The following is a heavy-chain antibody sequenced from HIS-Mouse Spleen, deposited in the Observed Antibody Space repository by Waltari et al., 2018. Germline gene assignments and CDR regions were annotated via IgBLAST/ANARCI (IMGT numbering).Heavy chain of an antibody. J-gene: IGHJ4*02. CDR3: AKGLSGSYSYPHIDY. V-gene: IGHV3-9*01. D-gene: IGHD1-26*01. CDR1: GFTFDDYA. CDR2: ISWNSGRI. Sequence: EVQLVESGGGLVQPGRSLRLSCAASGFTFDDYAIHWVRQAPGKGLGWVSGISWNSGRIGYADSVKGRFTISRDNAKNSLYLQMNSLRAEDTALYYCAKGLSGSYSYPHIDYWGQGTLVTVSS.